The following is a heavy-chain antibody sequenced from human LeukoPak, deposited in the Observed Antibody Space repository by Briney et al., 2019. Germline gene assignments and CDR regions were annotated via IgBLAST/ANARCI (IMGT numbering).Heavy chain of an antibody. Sequence: SETLSLTCTVSGGSISSGGYYWSWIRQPPGKGLEWIGYIYHSGSTYYNPSLKSRVTISVDRSKNQFSLKLSSVTAADTAVYYCARGWGPLAAAGTTVWFDPWGQGTLVTVSS. J-gene: IGHJ5*02. D-gene: IGHD6-13*01. CDR1: GGSISSGGYY. V-gene: IGHV4-30-2*01. CDR2: IYHSGST. CDR3: ARGWGPLAAAGTTVWFDP.